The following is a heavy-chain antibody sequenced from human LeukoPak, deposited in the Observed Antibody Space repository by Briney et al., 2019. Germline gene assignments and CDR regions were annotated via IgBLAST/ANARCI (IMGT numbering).Heavy chain of an antibody. CDR1: GGSFSGYY. D-gene: IGHD4-17*01. V-gene: IGHV4-34*01. Sequence: SETLSLTCAVYGGSFSGYYWSWIRQPPGKGLEWIGEINHSGSTNYNPSLKSRVTMSVDTSKNQFSLKLSSVTAADTAVYYCARRSDYVAFDIWGQGTMVTVSS. J-gene: IGHJ3*02. CDR2: INHSGST. CDR3: ARRSDYVAFDI.